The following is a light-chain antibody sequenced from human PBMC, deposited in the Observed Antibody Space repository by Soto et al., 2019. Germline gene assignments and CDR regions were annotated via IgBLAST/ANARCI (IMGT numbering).Light chain of an antibody. Sequence: DIVMTQSPYSLGISVVERATXNXXSIQNILYKSKNKNYLAWYQQKPGQPPKLLIYWASTRESGVPDRFSGSGSGTDFTLTINGLQAEDVAVYFCQQYHTTPFTFGPGTKVDIK. CDR1: QNILYKSKNKNY. CDR3: QQYHTTPFT. V-gene: IGKV4-1*01. CDR2: WAS. J-gene: IGKJ3*01.